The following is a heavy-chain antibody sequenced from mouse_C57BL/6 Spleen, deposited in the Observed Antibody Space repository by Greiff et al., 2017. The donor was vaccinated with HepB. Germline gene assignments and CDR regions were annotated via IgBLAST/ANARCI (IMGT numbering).Heavy chain of an antibody. Sequence: DVQLQESGAELVRPGASVKLSCTASGFNIKDYYMHWVKQRPEQGLEWIGRIDPEDGDTEYAPKFQGKATMTADTSSNTAYLQLSSLTSEDTAVYYCTCYGELGTVYAMDYWGQGTSVTVSS. J-gene: IGHJ4*01. V-gene: IGHV14-1*01. CDR2: IDPEDGDT. CDR3: TCYGELGTVYAMDY. CDR1: GFNIKDYY. D-gene: IGHD2-13*01.